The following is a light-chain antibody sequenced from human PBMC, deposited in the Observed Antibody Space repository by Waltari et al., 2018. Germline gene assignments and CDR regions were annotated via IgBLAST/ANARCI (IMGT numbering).Light chain of an antibody. Sequence: DIVMTQSPDSLAVSLGERATINCKSSQRLLSSSNNKDFLIWYQQKPGQPPKVLFYWASARESGVPDRFSGSGSGTDFTLTISSLQAEDVAVYYCQQYYGTPITFGQGTKVEIK. CDR3: QQYYGTPIT. CDR1: QRLLSSSNNKDF. V-gene: IGKV4-1*01. J-gene: IGKJ1*01. CDR2: WAS.